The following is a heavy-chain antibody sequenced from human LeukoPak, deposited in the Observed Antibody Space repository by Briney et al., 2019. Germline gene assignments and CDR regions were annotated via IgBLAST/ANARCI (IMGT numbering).Heavy chain of an antibody. CDR3: ARDNGWSADF. D-gene: IGHD2-15*01. CDR2: IKQDGSAK. J-gene: IGHJ4*02. Sequence: PGGSLRLSCAASGFTFSRHWMYWVRQDPGKGLEWVANIKQDGSAKPYVDSVKGRFTISRDNAKNSLFLQMNSLRVEDTAVYYCARDNGWSADFWGQGTLVTVSS. CDR1: GFTFSRHW. V-gene: IGHV3-7*03.